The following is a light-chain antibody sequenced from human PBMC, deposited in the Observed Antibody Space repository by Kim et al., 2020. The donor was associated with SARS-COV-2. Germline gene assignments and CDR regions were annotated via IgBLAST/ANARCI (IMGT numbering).Light chain of an antibody. CDR2: DVS. CDR1: SSDVGGYTY. J-gene: IGLJ3*02. CDR3: SSYTSSRTWV. Sequence: GQSITVPCTGTSSDVGGYTYVSWYQQHPGKAPKLMLFDVSQRPSGVSNRFSGSKSGNTASLTISGLQAEDEADYHCSSYTSSRTWVFGGGTQLTVL. V-gene: IGLV2-14*04.